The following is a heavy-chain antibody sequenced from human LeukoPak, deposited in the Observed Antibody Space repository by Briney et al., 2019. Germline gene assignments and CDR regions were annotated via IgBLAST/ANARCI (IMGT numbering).Heavy chain of an antibody. D-gene: IGHD5-18*01. J-gene: IGHJ4*02. V-gene: IGHV4-4*07. CDR3: ARGDRGYSYGSAFDY. CDR1: GGSISSYY. Sequence: SETLSLTCTVSGGSISSYYWGWIRQPAGKGLEWIGRIYTSGSTNYNPSLKSRVTMSVDTSKNQFSLKLSSVTAADTAVYYCARGDRGYSYGSAFDYWGQGILVTVSS. CDR2: IYTSGST.